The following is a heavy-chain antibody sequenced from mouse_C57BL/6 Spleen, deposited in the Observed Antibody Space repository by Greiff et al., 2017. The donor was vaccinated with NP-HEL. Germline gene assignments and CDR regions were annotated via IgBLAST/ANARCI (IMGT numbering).Heavy chain of an antibody. J-gene: IGHJ4*01. CDR1: GYAFSSYW. D-gene: IGHD1-1*01. CDR3: ARDYGSPLYAMDY. V-gene: IGHV1-80*01. Sequence: VKLMESGAELVKPGASVKISCKASGYAFSSYWMNWVKQRPGKGLEWIGQIYPGDGDTNYNGKFKGKATLTADKSSSTAYMQLSSLTSEDSAVYFCARDYGSPLYAMDYWGQGTSVTVSS. CDR2: IYPGDGDT.